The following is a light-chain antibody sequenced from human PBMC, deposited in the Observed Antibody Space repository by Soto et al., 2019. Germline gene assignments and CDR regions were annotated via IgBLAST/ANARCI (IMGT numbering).Light chain of an antibody. V-gene: IGLV4-69*01. J-gene: IGLJ3*02. CDR1: SLHSSYA. CDR2: LNSDGSH. CDR3: QTWGTGIPWV. Sequence: QPVLTQSPSASASLGASVKLTCTLSSLHSSYAIAWHQQQPEKGPRYLMKLNSDGSHSKGDGIPDRFSGSSSGAERYLTISSLQSEDEADYYCQTWGTGIPWVFGGGTKVTVL.